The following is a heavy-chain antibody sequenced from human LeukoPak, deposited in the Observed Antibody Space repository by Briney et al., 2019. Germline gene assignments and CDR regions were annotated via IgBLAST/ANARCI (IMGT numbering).Heavy chain of an antibody. CDR1: GFTFSSHS. CDR3: ARDLDFWSGYYNWFDP. J-gene: IGHJ5*02. V-gene: IGHV3-21*01. D-gene: IGHD3-3*01. CDR2: ISSSSSYI. Sequence: PGGSLRLSCAASGFTFSSHSMNWVRQAPGKGLEWVSSISSSSSYIYYADSVKGRFTISRDNAKNSLYLQMNSLRAEDTAVYYCARDLDFWSGYYNWFDPWGQGTLVTVSS.